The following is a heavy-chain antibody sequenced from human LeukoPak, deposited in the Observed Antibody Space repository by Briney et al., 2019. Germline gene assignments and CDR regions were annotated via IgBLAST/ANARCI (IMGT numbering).Heavy chain of an antibody. CDR3: ARVDPEGYSDY. J-gene: IGHJ4*02. Sequence: SETLSLTCTVSGGSISSYYWSWMRQPPGKGLEWIGYISYTGTTRYNPSLKSRVTISVDTSKNQFSLKLSSVTAADTAIYYCARVDPEGYSDYWGQGTLVTVSS. D-gene: IGHD3-22*01. V-gene: IGHV4-59*01. CDR2: ISYTGTT. CDR1: GGSISSYY.